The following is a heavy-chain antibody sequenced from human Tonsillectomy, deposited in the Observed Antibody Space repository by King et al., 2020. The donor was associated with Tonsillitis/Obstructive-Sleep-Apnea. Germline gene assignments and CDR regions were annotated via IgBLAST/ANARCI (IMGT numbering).Heavy chain of an antibody. V-gene: IGHV7-4-1*02. CDR2: INTNTGNP. CDR1: GYTFTSYA. CDR3: ARHHSESVVVPVAIGHL. Sequence: QVQLVQSGSELKKPGASVMLSCTASGYTFTSYAMNWVRQAPGQGLEWMGWINTNTGNPTYAQAFTGRYVLSLDTSVNTAYLQINNLKAEDTAVYYCARHHSESVVVPVAIGHLWGEGTLVTVPT. J-gene: IGHJ4*02. D-gene: IGHD2-2*01.